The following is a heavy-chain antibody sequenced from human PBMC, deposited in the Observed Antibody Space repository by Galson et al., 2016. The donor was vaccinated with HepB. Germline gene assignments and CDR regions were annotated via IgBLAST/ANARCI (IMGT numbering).Heavy chain of an antibody. J-gene: IGHJ4*02. CDR3: ARGGVAAIRVVGT. Sequence: SLRLSCAASGFTFSDYYMTWIRQAPGKGLEWISYIGTSGNTIYYADSVKGRFTMSRDNTKNSLYLRMNSLRAEETPVYYCARGGVAAIRVVGTRGQGTVGTAPS. CDR1: GFTFSDYY. V-gene: IGHV3-11*01. D-gene: IGHD2-21*02. CDR2: IGTSGNTI.